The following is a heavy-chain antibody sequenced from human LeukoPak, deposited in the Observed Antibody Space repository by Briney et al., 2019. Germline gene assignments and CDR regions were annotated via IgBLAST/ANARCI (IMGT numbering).Heavy chain of an antibody. Sequence: PGGSLRLSCAASGFTFSSYSMNWVRQAPGKGLEWVSAISGSGGSTYYADSVKGRFTISRDNSKNTLYLQMNSLRAEDTAVYYCAKEGNYYYDSSGYINWGQGTLVTVSS. CDR2: ISGSGGST. CDR3: AKEGNYYYDSSGYIN. J-gene: IGHJ4*02. V-gene: IGHV3-23*01. D-gene: IGHD3-22*01. CDR1: GFTFSSYS.